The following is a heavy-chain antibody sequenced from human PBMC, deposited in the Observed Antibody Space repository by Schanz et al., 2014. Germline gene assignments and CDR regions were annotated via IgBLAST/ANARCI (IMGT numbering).Heavy chain of an antibody. J-gene: IGHJ5*02. CDR1: GFSFSSYA. V-gene: IGHV3-23*01. D-gene: IGHD3-10*01. Sequence: EVQLLESGGGLVQPGGSLRLSCATSGFSFSSYAINWVRKAPGKGLEWVSGITGASDHIDYAESVKGRFTISRDNSKNTLYLQMNSLRAEDTAVYYCARPALWFGDNCFDPWGQGTLVTVSS. CDR3: ARPALWFGDNCFDP. CDR2: ITGASDHI.